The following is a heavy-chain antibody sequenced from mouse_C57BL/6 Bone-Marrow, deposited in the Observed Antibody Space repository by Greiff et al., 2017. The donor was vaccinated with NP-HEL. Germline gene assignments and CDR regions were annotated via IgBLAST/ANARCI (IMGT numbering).Heavy chain of an antibody. D-gene: IGHD1-1*01. CDR1: GYTFTDYN. CDR2: INPNNGGT. CDR3: ARMGYYGSSQGYFDV. J-gene: IGHJ1*03. V-gene: IGHV1-18*01. Sequence: EVQLQQSGPELVKPGASVKIPCKASGYTFTDYNMDWVKQSHGKSLEWIGDINPNNGGTIYNQKFKGKATLTVDKSSSTAYMELRSLTSEDTAVYYGARMGYYGSSQGYFDVWGTGTTVTVSS.